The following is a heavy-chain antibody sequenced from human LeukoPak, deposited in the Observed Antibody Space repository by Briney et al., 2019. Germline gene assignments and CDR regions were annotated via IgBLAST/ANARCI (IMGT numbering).Heavy chain of an antibody. CDR3: ARDGSGWSIY. CDR2: IKQDGSVK. V-gene: IGHV3-7*01. Sequence: GSLRLSCAGSGFTFSTFWMTWVRQAPGKGLEWVANIKQDGSVKNYVDSVKGRFTISRDNAKNPLYLQMNSLRAEDTAVYYCARDGSGWSIYWGQGTLVTVSS. CDR1: GFTFSTFW. J-gene: IGHJ4*02. D-gene: IGHD6-19*01.